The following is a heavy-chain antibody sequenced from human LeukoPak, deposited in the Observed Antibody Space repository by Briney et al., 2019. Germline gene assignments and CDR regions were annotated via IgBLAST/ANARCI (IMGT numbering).Heavy chain of an antibody. CDR1: GFTFSNYA. CDR2: ISGSGGST. Sequence: PGGSLRLSCAASGFTFSNYAMSWVRQAPGKGLEWVSAISGSGGSTYYADSVKGRFTISRDNSKNTLYLQMNSLRAEDTAVYYCAIQGSIVVVPAAMMADYWGQGTLVTVSS. V-gene: IGHV3-23*01. CDR3: AIQGSIVVVPAAMMADY. D-gene: IGHD2-2*01. J-gene: IGHJ4*02.